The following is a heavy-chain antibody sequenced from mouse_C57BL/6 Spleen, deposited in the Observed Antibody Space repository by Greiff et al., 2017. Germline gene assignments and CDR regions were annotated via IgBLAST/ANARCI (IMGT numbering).Heavy chain of an antibody. D-gene: IGHD4-1*01. V-gene: IGHV5-17*01. CDR2: ISSGSSTI. Sequence: EVQLVESGGGLVKPGGSLKLSCAASGFTFSDYGMHWVRQAPEKGLEWVAYISSGSSTIYYADTVKGRFTISRDNAKNTLFLQMTSLMSEDTAMYYCAKLGHYYAMDYWGQGTSVTVSS. J-gene: IGHJ4*01. CDR1: GFTFSDYG. CDR3: AKLGHYYAMDY.